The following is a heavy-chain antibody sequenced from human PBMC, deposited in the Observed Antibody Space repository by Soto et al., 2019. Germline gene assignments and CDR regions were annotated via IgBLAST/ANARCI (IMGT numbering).Heavy chain of an antibody. CDR3: ARGDSPVQFDY. CDR2: INGYNGNT. Sequence: QVQLVQSGAEMRKPGASVKVSCKTSGYTFINYGISWVRQAPGQGLAWMGWINGYNGNTNYAQNFQGRVAMTTDTSTSTAYKELRNLRSDDTAVYYCARGDSPVQFDYWGQGTLVTVSS. CDR1: GYTFINYG. D-gene: IGHD4-4*01. J-gene: IGHJ4*02. V-gene: IGHV1-18*01.